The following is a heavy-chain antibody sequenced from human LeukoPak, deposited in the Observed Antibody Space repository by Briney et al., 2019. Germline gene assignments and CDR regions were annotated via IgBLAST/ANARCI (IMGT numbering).Heavy chain of an antibody. CDR3: ATARGRYNWNDVGITDAFDI. CDR2: IIPIFGTA. V-gene: IGHV1-69*05. J-gene: IGHJ3*02. D-gene: IGHD1-1*01. CDR1: GGTFSSYA. Sequence: GASVKVSCKASGGTFSSYAISWVRQAPGQGLEWMGGIIPIFGTANYAQKFQGRVTITTDESTSTAYMELSSLRSEDTAVYYCATARGRYNWNDVGITDAFDIWGQGTMVTVSS.